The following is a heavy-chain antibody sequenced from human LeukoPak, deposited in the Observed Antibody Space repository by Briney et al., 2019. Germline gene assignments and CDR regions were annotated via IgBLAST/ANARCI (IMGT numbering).Heavy chain of an antibody. V-gene: IGHV4-31*03. Sequence: PSETLSLTCTVSGGSISSGGYYWSWIRQNPGEGLEWIGYIYYSGSTYYNPSLKSRVTISVDTSKNQFSLKLSSVTAADTAVYYCARVLDYYASGTYGFDYWGQGTLVTVSS. D-gene: IGHD3-10*01. CDR3: ARVLDYYASGTYGFDY. CDR1: GGSISSGGYY. J-gene: IGHJ4*02. CDR2: IYYSGST.